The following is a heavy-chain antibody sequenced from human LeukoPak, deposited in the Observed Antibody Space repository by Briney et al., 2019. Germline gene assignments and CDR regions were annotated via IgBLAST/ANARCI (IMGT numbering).Heavy chain of an antibody. CDR3: ARYYGSGSPTNNFDY. V-gene: IGHV3-21*01. D-gene: IGHD3-10*01. CDR2: ISSSSIYI. CDR1: GFSFSSYD. J-gene: IGHJ4*02. Sequence: GGSLRVSCAASGFSFSSYDMIWVHQAPGKGLEWVSSISSSSIYIHYVDSVKGRFTISRDNAKNSLYLQMNSLRAEDAAVYYCARYYGSGSPTNNFDYWGQGTLVTVSS.